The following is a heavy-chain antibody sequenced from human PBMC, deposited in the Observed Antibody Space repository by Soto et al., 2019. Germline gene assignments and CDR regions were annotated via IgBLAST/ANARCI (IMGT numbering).Heavy chain of an antibody. J-gene: IGHJ6*02. CDR3: ARGYGSGSGMDV. Sequence: QVQLVESGGGVVQPGRSLRLSCAASGFTFSSYAMLWVRQAPGKGLEWVAVISYDGSNKYYADSVKGRFTISRDNSKNTLYLQMNSLRAEDTAVYYCARGYGSGSGMDVWGQGTTVTVSS. D-gene: IGHD3-10*01. V-gene: IGHV3-30-3*01. CDR2: ISYDGSNK. CDR1: GFTFSSYA.